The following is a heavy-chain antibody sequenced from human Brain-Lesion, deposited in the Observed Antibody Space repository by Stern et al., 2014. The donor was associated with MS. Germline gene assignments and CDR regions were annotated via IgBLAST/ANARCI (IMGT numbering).Heavy chain of an antibody. CDR1: GGSINTNNYY. Sequence: VQLVESGPGLVKPSETLSLTCTVSGGSINTNNYYWGWIRQPPGKGLEWIGNIYSSGSTFYSPSLKSRVTMSVDTSKNHFSLKLSSLTAADTAVYYCARTGDDFGDYSLSYWGQGTLVTVSS. D-gene: IGHD4-17*01. J-gene: IGHJ4*02. CDR3: ARTGDDFGDYSLSY. CDR2: IYSSGST. V-gene: IGHV4-39*01.